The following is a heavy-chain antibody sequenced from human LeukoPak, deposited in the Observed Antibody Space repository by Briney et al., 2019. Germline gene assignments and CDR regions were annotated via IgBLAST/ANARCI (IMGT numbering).Heavy chain of an antibody. CDR3: AKDLNYYYMDV. CDR1: GFTFSSYG. J-gene: IGHJ6*03. V-gene: IGHV3-33*06. Sequence: GRSLRLSCAASGFTFSSYGMHWVRQAPGQGLEWVAVIWYDGSNKYYADSVKGRFTISRDNSKNTLYLQMNSLRAEDTAVYYCAKDLNYYYMDVWGKGTTVTVSS. CDR2: IWYDGSNK.